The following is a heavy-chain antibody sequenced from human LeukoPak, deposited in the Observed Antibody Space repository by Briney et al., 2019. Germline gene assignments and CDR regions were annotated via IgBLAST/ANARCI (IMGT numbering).Heavy chain of an antibody. Sequence: GGSLRLSCAASGFTFSSYSMNWVRQAPGKGLEWVSSISSSSSYIYYADSVKGRFTISRDNAKNSLYLQMNSLRAEDTAVYYCARALCSNYLDYYYYMDVWGKGTTVTVSS. CDR3: ARALCSNYLDYYYYMDV. CDR2: ISSSSSYI. D-gene: IGHD4-11*01. J-gene: IGHJ6*03. CDR1: GFTFSSYS. V-gene: IGHV3-21*01.